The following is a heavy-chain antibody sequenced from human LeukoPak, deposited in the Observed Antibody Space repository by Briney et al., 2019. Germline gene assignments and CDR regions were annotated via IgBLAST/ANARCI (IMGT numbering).Heavy chain of an antibody. CDR3: ARDPTYYYDSSGWVVAFDI. J-gene: IGHJ3*02. Sequence: SVKVSCKASGGTFSSYAISWVRQAPGQRLEWMGRIIPILGIANYAQKFQGRVTITADKSTSTAYMELSSLRSEDTAVYYCARDPTYYYDSSGWVVAFDIWGQGTMVTVSS. V-gene: IGHV1-69*04. CDR2: IIPILGIA. D-gene: IGHD3-22*01. CDR1: GGTFSSYA.